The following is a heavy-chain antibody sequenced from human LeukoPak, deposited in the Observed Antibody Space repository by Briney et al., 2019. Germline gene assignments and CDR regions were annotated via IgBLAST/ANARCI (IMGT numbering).Heavy chain of an antibody. Sequence: PGRSLRLSCAASGFTLSSHGMHWVRQAPGKGLEWISYINSNSDTVHYSNSVEGRFTISRDNAKNSLYLQMNSLRAEDTAMYYCARDTRGESDYWGHGTLVTVSS. V-gene: IGHV3-48*04. D-gene: IGHD2-2*01. CDR1: GFTLSSHG. CDR3: ARDTRGESDY. CDR2: INSNSDTV. J-gene: IGHJ4*01.